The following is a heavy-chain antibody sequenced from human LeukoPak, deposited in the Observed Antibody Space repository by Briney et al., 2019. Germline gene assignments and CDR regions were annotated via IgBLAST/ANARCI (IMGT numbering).Heavy chain of an antibody. CDR3: TTGSGYYYGMDV. V-gene: IGHV3-15*01. J-gene: IGHJ6*02. Sequence: GGSLRLSCAASGFTFSNAWMSWVRQAPGKGLEWVGRIKSKTDGGTTDYAAPVKGRSTISRDDSKNTLYLQMNSLKTEDTAVYYCTTGSGYYYGMDVWGQGTTVTVSS. CDR1: GFTFSNAW. D-gene: IGHD1-26*01. CDR2: IKSKTDGGTT.